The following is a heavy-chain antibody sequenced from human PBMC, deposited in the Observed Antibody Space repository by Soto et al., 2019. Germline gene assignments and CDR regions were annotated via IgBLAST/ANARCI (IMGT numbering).Heavy chain of an antibody. CDR2: IYYSGST. CDR1: GGSISSYY. Sequence: KPSETLSLTCTVSGGSISSYYWSWIRQPPGKGLEWIGYIYYSGSTNYNPSLKSRVTISVDTSKNQFSLKLSSVTAADTAIYYCVRSGDNYNLLDYWGQGTPVTVSS. CDR3: VRSGDNYNLLDY. V-gene: IGHV4-59*01. J-gene: IGHJ4*02. D-gene: IGHD1-1*01.